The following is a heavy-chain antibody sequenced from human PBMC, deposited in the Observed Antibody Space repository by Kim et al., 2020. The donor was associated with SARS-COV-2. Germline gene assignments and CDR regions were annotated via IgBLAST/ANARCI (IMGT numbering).Heavy chain of an antibody. Sequence: VDAVKCRFTISRDNPKNSLEIQLNSLRADDTAVYYCARDLTVSTRGFDYWGQGTLVTVSS. CDR3: ARDLTVSTRGFDY. V-gene: IGHV3-7*03. D-gene: IGHD4-17*01. J-gene: IGHJ4*02.